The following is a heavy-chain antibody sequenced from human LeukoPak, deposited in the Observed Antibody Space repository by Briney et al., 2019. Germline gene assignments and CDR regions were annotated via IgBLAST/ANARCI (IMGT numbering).Heavy chain of an antibody. J-gene: IGHJ4*02. CDR1: GFTFSSYG. Sequence: GGSLRLSCGASGFTFSSYGMSWVRQASGKGLEWLGRIRSKANSYATAYAASVKGRFTISRDDSKNTAYLQMNSLRAEDTAVYYCAKRPGIAAAGTALDYWGQGTLVTVSS. CDR2: IRSKANSYAT. D-gene: IGHD6-13*01. CDR3: AKRPGIAAAGTALDY. V-gene: IGHV3-73*01.